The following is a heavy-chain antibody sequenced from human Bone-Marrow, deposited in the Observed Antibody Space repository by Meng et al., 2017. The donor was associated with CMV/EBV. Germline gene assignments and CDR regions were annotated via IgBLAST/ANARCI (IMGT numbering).Heavy chain of an antibody. V-gene: IGHV3-64*02. J-gene: IGHJ6*02. D-gene: IGHD4-11*01. Sequence: GGSLRLSCAASGFTFSSYAMHWVRQAPGKGLEYVSAISSNGGSTYYADSVKGRFTISRDNSKSTLYLQMSGLRAEDTAVYYCANLSPTAIYGMDVWGQGTTVTFSS. CDR2: ISSNGGST. CDR1: GFTFSSYA. CDR3: ANLSPTAIYGMDV.